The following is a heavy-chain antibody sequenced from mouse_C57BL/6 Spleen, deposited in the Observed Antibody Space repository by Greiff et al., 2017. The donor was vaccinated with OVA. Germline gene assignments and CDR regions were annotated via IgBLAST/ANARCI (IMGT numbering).Heavy chain of an antibody. CDR1: GYTFTDYE. Sequence: QVQLQQSGAELVRPGASVTLSCKASGYTFTDYEMHWVKQTPVHGLEWIGAIDPETGGTAYNQKFKGKAILTADKSSSTAYMELRSLTSEDSAVYYCTRLQLGRWYFDYWGQGTTLTVSS. CDR3: TRLQLGRWYFDY. CDR2: IDPETGGT. J-gene: IGHJ2*01. V-gene: IGHV1-15*01. D-gene: IGHD4-1*02.